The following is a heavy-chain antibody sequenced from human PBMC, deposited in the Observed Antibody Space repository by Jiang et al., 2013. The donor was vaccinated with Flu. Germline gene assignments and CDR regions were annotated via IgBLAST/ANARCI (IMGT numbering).Heavy chain of an antibody. CDR3: AKVSPPYYDFSAPLGY. CDR2: ISGSGGST. Sequence: LVQPGGSLRLSCAASGFTFSSYAMSWVRQAPGKGLEWVSAISGSGGSTYYADSVKGRFTISRDNSKNTLYLQMNSLRAEDTAVYYCAKVSPPYYDFSAPLGYWGQGTLVTVSS. J-gene: IGHJ4*02. CDR1: GFTFSSYA. V-gene: IGHV3-23*01. D-gene: IGHD3-3*01.